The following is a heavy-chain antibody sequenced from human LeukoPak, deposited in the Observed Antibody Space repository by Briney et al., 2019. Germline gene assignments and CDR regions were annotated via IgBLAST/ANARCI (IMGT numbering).Heavy chain of an antibody. CDR3: ARSGRADYDILTGYYYYYYMDV. V-gene: IGHV3-30*02. J-gene: IGHJ6*03. D-gene: IGHD3-9*01. CDR2: IRYDGSNK. Sequence: GSLRLSSAASGFTFSSYDIHWVRQAPGKGLEWVAFIRYDGSNKYYADSVRGRFTISRDNAKNSLYLQMNSLRAEDTAVYYCARSGRADYDILTGYYYYYYMDVWGKGTTVTISS. CDR1: GFTFSSYD.